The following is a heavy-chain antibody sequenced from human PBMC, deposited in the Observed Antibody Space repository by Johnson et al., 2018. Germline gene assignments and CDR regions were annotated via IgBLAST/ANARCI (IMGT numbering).Heavy chain of an antibody. CDR2: ISLSGATT. Sequence: VQLVESGGGLVQPGGSLRLPCAASGFSFSHYDMSWVRQAPGKGLEWVSSISLSGATTYYADSVKGRFTISRDNSKNTLFLQMNSLRAEDTAVYYCAKTSYYMDVWGKGTTVTVSS. V-gene: IGHV3-23*04. CDR3: AKTSYYMDV. J-gene: IGHJ6*03. CDR1: GFSFSHYD.